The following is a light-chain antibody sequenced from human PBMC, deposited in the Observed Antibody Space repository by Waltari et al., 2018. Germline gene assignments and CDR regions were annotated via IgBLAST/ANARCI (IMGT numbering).Light chain of an antibody. V-gene: IGLV2-11*01. Sequence: QSALTQPRSVSGSPGPSVTLPCTGTSSDVGGYKYFSWYQHHPGKAPKPMIYDVSKRPAGVPAPFSGSKSGNTASLTICGLQAEDEADYYCCSYAGSFYVFGTGTKVTVL. CDR3: CSYAGSFYV. CDR2: DVS. J-gene: IGLJ1*01. CDR1: SSDVGGYKY.